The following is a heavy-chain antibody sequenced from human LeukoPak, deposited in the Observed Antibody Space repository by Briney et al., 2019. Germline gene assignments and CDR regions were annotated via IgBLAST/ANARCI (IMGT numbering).Heavy chain of an antibody. CDR2: ISSSGSYI. J-gene: IGHJ4*02. CDR3: AKDRESLRYFDWLSGTLDS. V-gene: IGHV3-21*01. D-gene: IGHD3-9*01. CDR1: RFTFSSYS. Sequence: GGSLRPSCAASRFTFSSYSMNWVRQAPGKGLEWVSSISSSGSYIYYADSVKGRFTISRDNSKNTLYLQMNSLRPEDTAVYYCAKDRESLRYFDWLSGTLDSWGQGTLVTVSS.